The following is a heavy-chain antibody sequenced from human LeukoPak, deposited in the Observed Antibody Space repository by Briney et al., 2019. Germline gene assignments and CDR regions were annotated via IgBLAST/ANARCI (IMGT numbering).Heavy chain of an antibody. V-gene: IGHV3-53*01. J-gene: IGHJ4*02. CDR2: IFSGGST. Sequence: GGSLRLSCAASGFSVSSNYMSWVRQAPGKGLEWVSVIFSGGSTYYADSVKGRFTISRDNSKNTLYLQMNSLRAEDTAVYYCASRGYSYGVFDYWGQGTLVTVSS. D-gene: IGHD5-18*01. CDR1: GFSVSSNY. CDR3: ASRGYSYGVFDY.